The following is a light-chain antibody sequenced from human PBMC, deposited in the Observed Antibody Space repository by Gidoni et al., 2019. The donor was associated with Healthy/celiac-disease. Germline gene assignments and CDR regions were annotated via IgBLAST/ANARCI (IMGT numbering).Light chain of an antibody. J-gene: IGKJ4*01. CDR1: QRISSW. Sequence: DLQLTQSPPSQSASVGDRVTNTCLASQRISSWLAWSQQKPEKAPKSLIYSASSLQSGVPSRFSGSGSGTDFTLTISSRQPEDFATYDCQQYNSYPPNTFGGGTKVEIK. V-gene: IGKV1D-16*01. CDR3: QQYNSYPPNT. CDR2: SAS.